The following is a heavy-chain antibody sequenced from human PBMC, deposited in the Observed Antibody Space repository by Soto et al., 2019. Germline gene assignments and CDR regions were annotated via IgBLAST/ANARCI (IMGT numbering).Heavy chain of an antibody. J-gene: IGHJ4*02. CDR2: ISYDGSNK. V-gene: IGHV3-30*18. D-gene: IGHD6-13*01. Sequence: QVQLVESGGGVVQPGRSLRLSCAASGFTFSSYGIHWVRQAPGKGLELVAVISYDGSNKYYADSVKGRFTISRDNSKNTLYLQMNSRRAEDTAVYYCAKDLLRYSSRWFGVFDYWGQGTLVTVSS. CDR3: AKDLLRYSSRWFGVFDY. CDR1: GFTFSSYG.